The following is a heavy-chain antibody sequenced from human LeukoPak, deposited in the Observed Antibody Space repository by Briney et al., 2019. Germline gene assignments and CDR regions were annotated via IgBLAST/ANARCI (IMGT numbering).Heavy chain of an antibody. D-gene: IGHD3-9*01. CDR1: GFTFSSYS. CDR3: ARVGYDILTGYHGSDY. V-gene: IGHV3-21*01. J-gene: IGHJ4*02. CDR2: ISSSSSYI. Sequence: GGSLRLSCAASGFTFSSYSMNWVRQAPGKGLEWVSSISSSSSYIYYADSVKGRFTISRDNAKNSLYLQMNSLRAEDTAVYYCARVGYDILTGYHGSDYWGQGTLVTVSS.